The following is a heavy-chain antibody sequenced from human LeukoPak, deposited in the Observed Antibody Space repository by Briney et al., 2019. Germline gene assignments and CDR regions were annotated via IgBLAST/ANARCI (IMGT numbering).Heavy chain of an antibody. CDR1: GFTFSDYY. CDR3: AKDTNYDILTGRDSFDI. Sequence: GGSLRLSCAASGFTFSDYYMSWTRQAPGKGLEWVSYISSSGSYTNYADSVKGRFTISRDNAKNLLYLQMNSPRAEDTAVYYCAKDTNYDILTGRDSFDIWGQGTIVTVSS. D-gene: IGHD3-9*01. V-gene: IGHV3-11*05. J-gene: IGHJ3*02. CDR2: ISSSGSYT.